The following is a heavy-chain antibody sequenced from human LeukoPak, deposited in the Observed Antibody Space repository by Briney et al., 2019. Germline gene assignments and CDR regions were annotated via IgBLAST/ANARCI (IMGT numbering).Heavy chain of an antibody. J-gene: IGHJ5*02. CDR2: IRYDGSNK. CDR1: GFTFSSYG. CDR3: ARAKRQQLVLGNWFDP. D-gene: IGHD6-13*01. V-gene: IGHV3-30*02. Sequence: PGGSLRLSCAASGFTFSSYGMHWVRQAPGKGLEWVAFIRYDGSNKYYADSVKGRFTISRDNSKNTLYLQMNSLRAEDTAVYYCARAKRQQLVLGNWFDPWGQGTLVTVSS.